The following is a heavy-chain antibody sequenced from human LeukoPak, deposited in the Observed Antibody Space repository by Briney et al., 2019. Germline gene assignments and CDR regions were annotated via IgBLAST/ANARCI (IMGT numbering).Heavy chain of an antibody. J-gene: IGHJ4*02. CDR1: RFTLSKAW. CDR3: TIVQPEARSGIDY. D-gene: IGHD3-3*01. Sequence: GGSLRLSCVHSRFTLSKAWMSWVRQAPGKGVEWVVLINSKTDGGTTDYAAPVKGRFTISRDDLKSTLYLQMNSQKTEDTAVYYGTIVQPEARSGIDYWGQGTLVTVSS. CDR2: INSKTDGGTT. V-gene: IGHV3-15*05.